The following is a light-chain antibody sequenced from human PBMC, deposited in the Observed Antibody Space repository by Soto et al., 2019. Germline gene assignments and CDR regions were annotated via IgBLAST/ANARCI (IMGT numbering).Light chain of an antibody. J-gene: IGKJ4*01. CDR2: GAS. CDR3: QQYYDWPPLT. CDR1: QSISSS. V-gene: IGKV3-15*01. Sequence: EIVMTQSPATLSVSPGERATLSCRASQSISSSVAWYQQKPGQAPRLLISGASTRATGIPARFSGSGSGSEFTLTISSLQSEDFGVYYCQQYYDWPPLTFGGGTRVEIK.